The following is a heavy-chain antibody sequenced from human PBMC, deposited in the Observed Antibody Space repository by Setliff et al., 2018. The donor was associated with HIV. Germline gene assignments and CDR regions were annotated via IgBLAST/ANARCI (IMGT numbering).Heavy chain of an antibody. J-gene: IGHJ6*03. CDR1: GGHFDGFC. D-gene: IGHD6-13*01. V-gene: IGHV4-34*01. CDR3: ARVSCSSWYSIPQNYYYSMDV. CDR2: IQHTGRV. Sequence: SETLSLTCAVYGGHFDGFCWTWIRQPPGKGLEWIGEIQHTGRVNRNQSLGSRITIAVDRSKNQFSLRLRSVTAADTAVYYCARVSCSSWYSIPQNYYYSMDVWGNGTTVTVSS.